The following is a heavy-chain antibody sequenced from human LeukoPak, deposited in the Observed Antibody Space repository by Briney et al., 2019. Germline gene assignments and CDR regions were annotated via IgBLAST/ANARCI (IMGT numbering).Heavy chain of an antibody. CDR3: AKDRHGIVGATPFDH. D-gene: IGHD1-26*01. J-gene: IGHJ4*02. V-gene: IGHV3-23*01. CDR1: GFSSHIYV. CDR2: INDSGDNI. Sequence: GGSLRLSCVASGFSSHIYVMSWVRQAPGKGLEWVSSINDSGDNINYADSVKGRFSISRDNSKSTLYLQMNSLRPEDTAVYYCAKDRHGIVGATPFDHWGQETLVIVSS.